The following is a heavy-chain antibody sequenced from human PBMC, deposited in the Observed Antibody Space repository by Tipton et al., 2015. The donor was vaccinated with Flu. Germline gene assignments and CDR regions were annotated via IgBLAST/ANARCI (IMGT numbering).Heavy chain of an antibody. J-gene: IGHJ4*02. CDR3: ARNWDGIGNLDS. D-gene: IGHD1-26*01. CDR1: GGSVSTGSYY. V-gene: IGHV4-61*01. Sequence: LRLSCTVSGGSVSTGSYYWSWIRQPPGKGLEWLGYMFYSGRSNYNPSLKSRVTIFIDTTKNQFSLRLTSVTAADTAIYYCARNWDGIGNLDSWGQGTLVSFSS. CDR2: MFYSGRS.